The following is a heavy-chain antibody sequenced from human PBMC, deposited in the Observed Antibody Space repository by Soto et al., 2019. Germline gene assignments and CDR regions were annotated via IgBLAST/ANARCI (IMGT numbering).Heavy chain of an antibody. CDR1: GGSIISYY. CDR2: IYYSGST. CDR3: ARGHYYDSSGYPTPFDY. D-gene: IGHD3-22*01. V-gene: IGHV4-59*01. Sequence: SETLSLTCTFSGGSIISYYWSWIRQPPGKGLEWIGYIYYSGSTNYNPSLKSRVTISVDTSKNQFSLKLSSVTAEDTAVYYCARGHYYDSSGYPTPFDYWGQGTLVTVSS. J-gene: IGHJ4*02.